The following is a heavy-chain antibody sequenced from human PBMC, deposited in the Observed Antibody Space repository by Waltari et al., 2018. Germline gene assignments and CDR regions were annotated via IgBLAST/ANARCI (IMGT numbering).Heavy chain of an antibody. CDR3: ARDRGLPDSFDI. CDR1: GFLFGPYW. Sequence: EVQLVESGGGLVQPGASLRLSCAASGFLFGPYWMPWVRQAPGKGLVWVSHINSDGSTIIYTDSVKGRFTISRDNAKNTLYLQMSSLTAEDTAVYYCARDRGLPDSFDIWGQGTMVTVSS. D-gene: IGHD5-12*01. J-gene: IGHJ3*02. CDR2: INSDGSTI. V-gene: IGHV3-74*01.